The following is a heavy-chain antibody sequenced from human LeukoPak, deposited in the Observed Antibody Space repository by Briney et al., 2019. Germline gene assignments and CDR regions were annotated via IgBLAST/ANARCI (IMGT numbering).Heavy chain of an antibody. CDR2: IYTCGST. J-gene: IGHJ4*02. D-gene: IGHD3-3*01. Sequence: PSETLSLTCTVSGGSISSYYWSWIRQPAGKGLEWIGRIYTCGSTNYNPSLKSRDTTSVDTSKNQFSLKLSSVTAADTAVYYCARVGTDFWSGYTPYFDYWGQGTQVTVSS. CDR1: GGSISSYY. V-gene: IGHV4-4*07. CDR3: ARVGTDFWSGYTPYFDY.